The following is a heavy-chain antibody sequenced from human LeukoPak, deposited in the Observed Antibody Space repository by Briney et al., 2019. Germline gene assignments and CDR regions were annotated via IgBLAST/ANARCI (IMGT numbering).Heavy chain of an antibody. J-gene: IGHJ5*02. D-gene: IGHD4-11*01. Sequence: GASVKVSCKASGYTFTSYAMHWVRQAPGQRHEWMGWINAGNGNTKYSQKFQGRVTITRDTSASTAYMELSSLRSEDTAVYYCASFDPSNYVSWPWGQGTLVTVSS. CDR2: INAGNGNT. V-gene: IGHV1-3*01. CDR1: GYTFTSYA. CDR3: ASFDPSNYVSWP.